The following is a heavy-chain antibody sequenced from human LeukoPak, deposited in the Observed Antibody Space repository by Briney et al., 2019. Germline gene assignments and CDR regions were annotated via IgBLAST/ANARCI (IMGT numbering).Heavy chain of an antibody. CDR2: ISSSDNTI. J-gene: IGHJ5*02. D-gene: IGHD5-24*01. V-gene: IGHV3-11*04. CDR3: ARGFYTYDQ. Sequence: KPGGSPRLSCAASGFTFSDYYMSWIRQAPGKGLEWVSSISSSDNTIYYTDSVKGRFAISRDNAKNSLYLQMKSLRAEDTAVYYCARGFYTYDQWGQGTLVTVSS. CDR1: GFTFSDYY.